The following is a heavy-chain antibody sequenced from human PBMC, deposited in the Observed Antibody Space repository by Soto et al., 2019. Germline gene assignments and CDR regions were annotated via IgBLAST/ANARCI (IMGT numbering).Heavy chain of an antibody. D-gene: IGHD2-2*03. J-gene: IGHJ6*02. CDR2: IIASGGST. Sequence: GGSLRLSCVASGFTFASSAMTWVRQAPGKGLEWVSGIIASGGSTYYADSVTGRFTISRDNSKNTVYLQMNSLKAEDTAIYYCAKGHTMLDSRGQGTTVTVSS. CDR3: AKGHTMLDS. CDR1: GFTFASSA. V-gene: IGHV3-23*01.